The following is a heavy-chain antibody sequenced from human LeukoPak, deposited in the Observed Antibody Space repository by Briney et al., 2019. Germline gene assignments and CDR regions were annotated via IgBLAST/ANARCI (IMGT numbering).Heavy chain of an antibody. D-gene: IGHD3-10*01. Sequence: GSLRLSCAVSGFTFSTYGMHWVRQAPGKGLEWVAVISHDGSDKYYADSVKGRFTISRDNSKNTLYLQMNSLRAEDTAVYYCTKDFGYYYGSGSSYYFDYWGQGTLVTVSS. CDR2: ISHDGSDK. CDR1: GFTFSTYG. CDR3: TKDFGYYYGSGSSYYFDY. V-gene: IGHV3-30*18. J-gene: IGHJ4*02.